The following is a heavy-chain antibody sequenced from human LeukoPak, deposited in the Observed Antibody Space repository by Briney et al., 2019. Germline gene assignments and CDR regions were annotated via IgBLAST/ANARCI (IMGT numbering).Heavy chain of an antibody. J-gene: IGHJ6*03. V-gene: IGHV4-61*02. CDR3: ARYGDYGDYSGYYYYYMDV. CDR1: GGSISSGSYY. CDR2: VYTTGST. D-gene: IGHD4-17*01. Sequence: SETLSLTCTVSGGSISSGSYYWSWIRQPAEKGLEWIGRVYTTGSTNYNPSLKSRVTISLDTSKNQFSLKLSSVTAADTAVYYCARYGDYGDYSGYYYYYMDVWGKGTTVTISS.